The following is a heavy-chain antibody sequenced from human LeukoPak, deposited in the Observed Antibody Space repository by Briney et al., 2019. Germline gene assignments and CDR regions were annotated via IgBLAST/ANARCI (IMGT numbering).Heavy chain of an antibody. Sequence: SVKVSCKDSGGTFSSYSINWVRQAPRQGLEWMGGIIPLFNTPNYAQKFQGRVTITADKSTSTAYMELSSLRSEDTAVYYCARDPYSSSSIVTSEREGDDYWGQGTLVTVSS. CDR2: IIPLFNTP. CDR3: ARDPYSSSSIVTSEREGDDY. CDR1: GGTFSSYS. V-gene: IGHV1-69*06. D-gene: IGHD6-6*01. J-gene: IGHJ4*02.